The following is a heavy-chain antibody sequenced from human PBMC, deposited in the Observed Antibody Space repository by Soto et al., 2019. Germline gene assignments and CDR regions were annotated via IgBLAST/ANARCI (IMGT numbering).Heavy chain of an antibody. CDR3: AKASIAVAGGFDY. J-gene: IGHJ4*02. CDR1: GFTCSSFA. CDR2: ISGSGGST. D-gene: IGHD6-19*01. V-gene: IGHV3-23*01. Sequence: GSLRLSCAASGFTCSSFAMSWGRQAPGKGLEWVSAISGSGGSTYYADSVKGRFTISRDNSKNTLYLQMNSLRAEDTAVHYCAKASIAVAGGFDYWGQGTLVTVSS.